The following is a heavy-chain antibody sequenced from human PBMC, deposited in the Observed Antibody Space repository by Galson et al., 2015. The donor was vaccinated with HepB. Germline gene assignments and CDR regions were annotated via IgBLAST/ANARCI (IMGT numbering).Heavy chain of an antibody. CDR1: GYTLTELS. D-gene: IGHD3-3*01. CDR3: ATRITIFGVVSFDY. Sequence: SVKVSCKVSGYTLTELSMHWVRQAPGKGLEYIGGFDHDTSAPIYAQKFQGRVTMTEDTSTDTVYMELSSLRSEDTAVYYCATRITIFGVVSFDYWGQGTLVTVSS. J-gene: IGHJ4*02. CDR2: FDHDTSAP. V-gene: IGHV1-24*01.